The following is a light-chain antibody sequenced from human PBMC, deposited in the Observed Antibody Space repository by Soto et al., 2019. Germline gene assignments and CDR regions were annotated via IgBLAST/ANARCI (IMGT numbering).Light chain of an antibody. CDR3: QQYGSSQYT. J-gene: IGKJ2*01. CDR1: QSVSSSY. CDR2: GAS. V-gene: IGKV3-20*01. Sequence: EIVLTQSPGTLSLSPGERATLSCRASQSVSSSYLAWYQQKPGQAPRLLIYGASSRATGIPDRFSGSGSGTDFTLTISRLEPEDGAVYYCQQYGSSQYTFGQGTKLEIK.